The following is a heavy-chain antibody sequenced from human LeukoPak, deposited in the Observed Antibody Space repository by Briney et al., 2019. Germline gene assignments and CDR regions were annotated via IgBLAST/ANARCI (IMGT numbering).Heavy chain of an antibody. CDR1: GFSMSVYW. D-gene: IGHD6-19*01. CDR2: IKPDGSER. Sequence: GGSLRLSCEASGFSMSVYWMSWVRQPPGKGLEWVGNIKPDGSERNYMDSVKGRFTISRDNSKNTLYLQMNSLRSEDTAVYYCARNRGNSGWSGDFDYWGQGILVTVSS. J-gene: IGHJ4*02. CDR3: ARNRGNSGWSGDFDY. V-gene: IGHV3-7*01.